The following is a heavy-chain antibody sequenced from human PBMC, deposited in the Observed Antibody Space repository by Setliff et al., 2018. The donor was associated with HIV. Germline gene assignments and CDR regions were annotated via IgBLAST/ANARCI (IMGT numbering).Heavy chain of an antibody. D-gene: IGHD3-10*02. CDR2: INPTGGYT. J-gene: IGHJ4*02. CDR3: ARDNRTLVFGESTRPDY. CDR1: GYTFTSYY. V-gene: IGHV1-46*01. Sequence: ASVKVSCKASGYTFTSYYIHWVRQAPGQGLECMGIINPTGGYTSYAQKFQGRVTMTRDTSTSTAYMELSSLRSEDTAVYYCARDNRTLVFGESTRPDYWVQGTRGTFSS.